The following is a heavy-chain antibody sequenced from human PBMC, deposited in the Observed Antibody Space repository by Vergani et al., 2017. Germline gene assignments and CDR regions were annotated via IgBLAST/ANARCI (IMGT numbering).Heavy chain of an antibody. Sequence: QLQLQESGSGLVKPSQTLSLTCAVSGGPISSGGYSWSWIRQPPGKGLEWIGYIYHSGSTYYNPSLKSRATISVDRSKNQFSLKLSSVTAADTAVYYCARSTEGGPTRYFDLWGRGTLVTVSS. CDR2: IYHSGST. CDR1: GGPISSGGYS. J-gene: IGHJ2*01. D-gene: IGHD1-14*01. V-gene: IGHV4-30-2*01. CDR3: ARSTEGGPTRYFDL.